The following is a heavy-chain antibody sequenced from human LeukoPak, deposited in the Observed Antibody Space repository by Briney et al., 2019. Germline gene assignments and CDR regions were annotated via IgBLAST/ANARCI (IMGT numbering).Heavy chain of an antibody. CDR2: IYYSGST. CDR3: ARRGGSYWEGNWFDP. J-gene: IGHJ5*02. D-gene: IGHD1-26*01. V-gene: IGHV4-59*08. Sequence: SETLSLTCTVSGGSISSYYWSWLRQPPGKGLEWIGYIYYSGSTNYNPSLKSRVTISVDTSKNQFSLKLSSVTAADTAVYYCARRGGSYWEGNWFDPWGQGTLVTVSS. CDR1: GGSISSYY.